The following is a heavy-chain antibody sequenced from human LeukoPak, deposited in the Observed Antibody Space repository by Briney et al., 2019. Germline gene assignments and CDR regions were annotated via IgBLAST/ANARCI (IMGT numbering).Heavy chain of an antibody. Sequence: SETLSLTCTVSGGSVSSGSYYWSWIRQPPGKGLEWIGYIYYSGSTNYNPSLKSRVTISVDTSKNQFSLKLSSVTAADTAVYYCARGRYYYSSGSYYNVPLLFADWGQGTLVTVSS. V-gene: IGHV4-61*01. CDR2: IYYSGST. D-gene: IGHD3-10*01. CDR3: ARGRYYYSSGSYYNVPLLFAD. J-gene: IGHJ4*02. CDR1: GGSVSSGSYY.